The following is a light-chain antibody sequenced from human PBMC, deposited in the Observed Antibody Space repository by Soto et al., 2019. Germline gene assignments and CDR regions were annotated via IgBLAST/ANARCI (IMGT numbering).Light chain of an antibody. CDR2: GAS. Sequence: EIVLTQSPGTLSLSPGERATLSCRASQSVSSSYLAWYQQKPGQPPRLLIHGASSRASGIPDRFSGSGSGTDFTLEISRVGTDDVGIYYCMQSTQLPPTFGQGTRLEIK. V-gene: IGKV3-20*01. CDR3: MQSTQLPPT. J-gene: IGKJ5*01. CDR1: QSVSSSY.